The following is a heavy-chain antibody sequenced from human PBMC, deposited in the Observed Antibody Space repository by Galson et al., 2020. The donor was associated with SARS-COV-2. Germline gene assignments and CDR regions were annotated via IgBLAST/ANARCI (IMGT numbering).Heavy chain of an antibody. Sequence: SQTLSLTCTVSGGSISSRSYYWGWIRQPPGKGRDWIASIYYSGSTWYKPSLKSRVTISIDTAKNQFSLKLSSVTAADTAVYYCARDLSWGYSDYWGQGTLVTVSS. CDR3: ARDLSWGYSDY. CDR2: IYYSGST. V-gene: IGHV4-39*07. J-gene: IGHJ4*02. CDR1: GGSISSRSYY. D-gene: IGHD1-26*01.